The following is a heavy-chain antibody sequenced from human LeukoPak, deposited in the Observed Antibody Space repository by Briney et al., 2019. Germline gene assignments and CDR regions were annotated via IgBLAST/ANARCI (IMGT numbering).Heavy chain of an antibody. J-gene: IGHJ4*02. CDR2: IYYSGST. CDR1: GGSISSHY. Sequence: SETLSFTCTVSGGSISSHYWSWIRQPPGKGLEWIGYIYYSGSTNYNPSLKSRVTISVDTSKNQFPLKLSSVTAADTAVYYCARDYGGHFDYWGQGTLVTVSS. D-gene: IGHD4-23*01. V-gene: IGHV4-59*11. CDR3: ARDYGGHFDY.